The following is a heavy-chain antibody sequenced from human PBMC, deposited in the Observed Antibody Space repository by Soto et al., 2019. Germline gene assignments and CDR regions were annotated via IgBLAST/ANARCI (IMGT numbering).Heavy chain of an antibody. Sequence: ESGGGVGQPGRSLGLSCTAAGFSFSNYCMHWVRQAPGKGLEWVAVIWYDGSNKYYADSVKGRFTISRDNSKNTLFLQVNSLGAEDTAVYYCARDPIGPGIFDYWGQGTLVTVSS. CDR3: ARDPIGPGIFDY. J-gene: IGHJ4*02. CDR2: IWYDGSNK. D-gene: IGHD1-26*01. V-gene: IGHV3-33*01. CDR1: GFSFSNYC.